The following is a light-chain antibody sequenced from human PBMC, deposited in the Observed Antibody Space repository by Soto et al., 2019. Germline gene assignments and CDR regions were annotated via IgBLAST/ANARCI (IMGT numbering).Light chain of an antibody. Sequence: QSALTQPASVSGSPGQSITLSCTGSSNDVGGYNYVSWYQQHPGQAPKLLIYEVYNRPSGVSNRFSGSKSGDTASLTISGLQAEDEADYYCSSYSSTSTLVVFGGGTKLTVL. CDR2: EVY. V-gene: IGLV2-14*01. J-gene: IGLJ2*01. CDR3: SSYSSTSTLVV. CDR1: SNDVGGYNY.